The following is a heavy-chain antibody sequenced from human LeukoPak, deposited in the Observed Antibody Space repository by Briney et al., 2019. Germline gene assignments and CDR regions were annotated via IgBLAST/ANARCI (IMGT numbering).Heavy chain of an antibody. CDR2: IIPIFGTA. CDR1: GGTFSSYA. V-gene: IGHV1-69*13. Sequence: AASVKVSCKASGGTFSSYAISWVRQAPGQGLEWMGGIIPIFGTANYAQKFQGRVTITADESTSTAYMELSSLRSEDTAVYYCARLRRYCSGGSCLDYWGQGTLVTVSS. D-gene: IGHD2-15*01. J-gene: IGHJ4*02. CDR3: ARLRRYCSGGSCLDY.